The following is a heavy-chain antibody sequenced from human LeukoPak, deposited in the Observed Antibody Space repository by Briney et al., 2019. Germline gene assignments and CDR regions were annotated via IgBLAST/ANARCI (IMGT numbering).Heavy chain of an antibody. J-gene: IGHJ4*02. CDR2: INPNSGGT. CDR1: GYTFTGYY. Sequence: ASVKVSCKASGYTFTGYYVHWVRQAPGQGLEWMGWINPNSGGTNYAQKFQGRVTMTRDTSISTAYMELSRLRSDDTAVYYCARTRRDGYNSYPRFDYWGQGTLVTVSS. CDR3: ARTRRDGYNSYPRFDY. V-gene: IGHV1-2*02. D-gene: IGHD5-12*01.